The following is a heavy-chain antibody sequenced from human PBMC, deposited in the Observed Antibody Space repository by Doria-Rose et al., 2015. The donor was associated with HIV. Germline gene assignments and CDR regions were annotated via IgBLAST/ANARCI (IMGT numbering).Heavy chain of an antibody. J-gene: IGHJ6*03. Sequence: PVKGLEWIGEINYSGTTRYNPSLKSRATISVDTSKNQFSLNLTSVTAADTAVYYCTRGVRQLVYYYYMDVWAKGTTGTV. V-gene: IGHV4-34*01. D-gene: IGHD3-10*01. CDR2: INYSGTT. CDR3: TRGVRQLVYYYYMDV.